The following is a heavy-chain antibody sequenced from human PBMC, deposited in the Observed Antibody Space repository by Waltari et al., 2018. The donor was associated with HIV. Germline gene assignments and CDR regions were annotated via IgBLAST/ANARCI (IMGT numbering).Heavy chain of an antibody. Sequence: QVQLVQSGAEVTKPGASVKISCTASGYTFTGYSMHWVRQAPGQGLEWMGWINPDNGGTKYAQKFQGRVTMTRDTSISTAYMELSRLRSDDTAVYYCARDICNGGSCYSYYFDYWGQGTLVTVSS. CDR2: INPDNGGT. J-gene: IGHJ4*02. CDR1: GYTFTGYS. D-gene: IGHD2-15*01. V-gene: IGHV1-2*02. CDR3: ARDICNGGSCYSYYFDY.